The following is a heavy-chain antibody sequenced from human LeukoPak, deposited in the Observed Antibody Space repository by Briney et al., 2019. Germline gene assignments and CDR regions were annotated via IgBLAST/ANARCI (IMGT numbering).Heavy chain of an antibody. V-gene: IGHV3-23*01. CDR1: GFTFSSYA. Sequence: GGSLRLSCAASGFTFSSYAMSWVRQAPGKGLEWVSSVSSSGANTYYADSVKGRFTISRDNSKNTVFLQMSSLGAEDTAVYYCAKRDRPCSGDCSAPYYFDYWGQGTLVTVSS. D-gene: IGHD2-21*02. CDR3: AKRDRPCSGDCSAPYYFDY. CDR2: VSSSGANT. J-gene: IGHJ4*02.